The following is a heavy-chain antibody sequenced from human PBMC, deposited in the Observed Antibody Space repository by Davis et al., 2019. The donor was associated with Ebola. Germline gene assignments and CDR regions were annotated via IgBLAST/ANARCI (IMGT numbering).Heavy chain of an antibody. CDR3: ARDDRDGYITTPFDY. Sequence: PGGSLRLSCAASGFTFSSYSMNWVRQAPGKGLEWVSSISSSSSYIYYADSVKGRFTISRDNAKNSLYLQMNSLRAEDTAVYYCARDDRDGYITTPFDYWGQGTLVTVSS. CDR1: GFTFSSYS. V-gene: IGHV3-21*01. CDR2: ISSSSSYI. D-gene: IGHD5-24*01. J-gene: IGHJ4*02.